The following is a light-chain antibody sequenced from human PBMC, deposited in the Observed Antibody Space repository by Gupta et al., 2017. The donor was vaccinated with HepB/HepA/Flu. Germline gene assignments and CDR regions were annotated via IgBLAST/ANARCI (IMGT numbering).Light chain of an antibody. J-gene: IGKJ1*01. V-gene: IGKV3-11*01. CDR1: QSVSNY. CDR2: DAS. CDR3: QQRSNWPPWT. Sequence: EIVLTQSPATLSLSPGERATLSCRASQSVSNYLDWYQQKPGQAPRLLIFDASNRATGIPARFSGSGSGTDFTLIISRLEPEDFAVYYCQQRSNWPPWTFGQGTKVEIK.